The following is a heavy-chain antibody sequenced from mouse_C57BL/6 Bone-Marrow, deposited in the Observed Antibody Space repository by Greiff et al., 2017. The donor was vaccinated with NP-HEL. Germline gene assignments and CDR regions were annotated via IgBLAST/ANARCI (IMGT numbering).Heavy chain of an antibody. D-gene: IGHD1-1*01. CDR2: ISYSGST. CDR3: ARWGNYDGIYCYY. V-gene: IGHV3-8*01. CDR1: GYSITSDY. J-gene: IGHJ2*01. Sequence: EVQGVESGPGLAKPSQTLSLTCSVTGYSITSDYWNWIRKFPGNKLEYMGYISYSGSTYYNTSLKSRISITRETSNKQYYLQLNSVTTQDTATYAGARWGNYDGIYCYYWGQGTTLTVSS.